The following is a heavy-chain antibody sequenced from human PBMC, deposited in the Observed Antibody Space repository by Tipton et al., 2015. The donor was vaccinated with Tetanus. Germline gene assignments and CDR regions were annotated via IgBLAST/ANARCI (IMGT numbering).Heavy chain of an antibody. D-gene: IGHD3-3*01. CDR2: IYSGGST. J-gene: IGHJ5*02. V-gene: IGHV3-66*01. CDR3: AREGMGYYVRIRPRRNNWFDP. Sequence: SLRLSCAASGFTVSSNYMSWVRQAPGKGLEWVSVIYSGGSTYYADSVKGRFTISRDNSKNTLYLQMNSLRAEDTAVYYCAREGMGYYVRIRPRRNNWFDPWGQGTLVTVSS. CDR1: GFTVSSNY.